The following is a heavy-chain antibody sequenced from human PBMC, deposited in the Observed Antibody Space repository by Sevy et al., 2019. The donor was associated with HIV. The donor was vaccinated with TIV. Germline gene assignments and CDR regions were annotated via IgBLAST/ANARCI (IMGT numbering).Heavy chain of an antibody. Sequence: SETLSLTCTVSGGSISSGDYYWSWIRQPTGKGLEWIGYIYYSGSTYYNPSLKSRVTISVDTSKNQFSLKLSSVTAADTAVYYCARDAYGDSVYYYYYGMDVWGQGTTVTVSS. CDR3: ARDAYGDSVYYYYYGMDV. D-gene: IGHD4-17*01. V-gene: IGHV4-30-4*01. CDR1: GGSISSGDYY. CDR2: IYYSGST. J-gene: IGHJ6*02.